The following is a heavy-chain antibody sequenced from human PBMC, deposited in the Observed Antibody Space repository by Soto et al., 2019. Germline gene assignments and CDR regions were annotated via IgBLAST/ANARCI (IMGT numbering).Heavy chain of an antibody. D-gene: IGHD3-16*02. Sequence: EVQLLESGGGLVQPGGSLRLSCAASGFTFSSYAMSWDRQAPGKGLEWVSAISGSGGSTYYADSVKGRFTISRDNSKNTLYLQMNSLRAEDTAVYYCATDMFPFGGVIAFDYWGQGTLVTVSS. V-gene: IGHV3-23*01. CDR2: ISGSGGST. CDR1: GFTFSSYA. CDR3: ATDMFPFGGVIAFDY. J-gene: IGHJ4*02.